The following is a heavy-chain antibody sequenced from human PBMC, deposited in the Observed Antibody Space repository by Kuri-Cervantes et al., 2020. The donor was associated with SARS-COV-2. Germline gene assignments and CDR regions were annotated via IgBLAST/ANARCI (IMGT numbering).Heavy chain of an antibody. J-gene: IGHJ3*02. CDR1: GGSISSYY. Sequence: SETLSLTCTVSGGSISSYYWRWIRQPPGKGLEWIGYIYYSGGTNYNPSLKSGVTISWDTSKSQFSLKLSSVTAADTAVYYCARVRIFGVPVFAFDIWGQGTMVTVSS. CDR3: ARVRIFGVPVFAFDI. D-gene: IGHD3-3*01. CDR2: IYYSGGT. V-gene: IGHV4-59*01.